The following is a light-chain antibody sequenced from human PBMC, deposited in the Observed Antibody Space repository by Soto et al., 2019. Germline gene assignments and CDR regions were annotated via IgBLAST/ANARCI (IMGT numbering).Light chain of an antibody. V-gene: IGLV2-8*01. CDR2: EVT. CDR1: SSDVGGYNY. J-gene: IGLJ2*01. Sequence: QSVLTQPPSASGSTGQSVTISCTGASSDVGGYNYVSWYQQHPGKAPKFIIYEVTKRPSGVPDRFSGSKSGNTASLTVSGLQTEDEANYYCSSYAGSNNPVVFGGGTKVTVL. CDR3: SSYAGSNNPVV.